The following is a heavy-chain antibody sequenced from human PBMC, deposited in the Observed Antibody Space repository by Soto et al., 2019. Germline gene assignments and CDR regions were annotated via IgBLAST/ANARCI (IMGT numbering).Heavy chain of an antibody. V-gene: IGHV3-30*18. J-gene: IGHJ6*02. CDR3: AKDTMMYAISYYYYGMDV. D-gene: IGHD2-8*01. CDR2: ISYDGTNK. CDR1: GFTFSTYG. Sequence: QVQLVESGGGVVQPGRSLRLSCAASGFTFSTYGMHWVRQAPGKGLEWVALISYDGTNKYYADSVKGRFTISRDNSKNTLYLQCNSLRAEDTAVYSCAKDTMMYAISYYYYGMDVWGQGTTVTVSS.